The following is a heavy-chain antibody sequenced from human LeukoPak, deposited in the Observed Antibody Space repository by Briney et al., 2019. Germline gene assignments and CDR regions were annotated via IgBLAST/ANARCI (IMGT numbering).Heavy chain of an antibody. CDR2: INTNTGNP. CDR3: ARDEDNWNYDPWYDY. V-gene: IGHV7-4-1*02. J-gene: IGHJ4*02. CDR1: GYTFTSYA. D-gene: IGHD1-7*01. Sequence: AASVKVSCKASGYTFTSYAMNWVRQAPGQGIEWMGWINTNTGNPTYAQGFTGRFVFSLDTSVSTAYLQISSLKAADTAVYYCARDEDNWNYDPWYDYWGQGTLVTVSS.